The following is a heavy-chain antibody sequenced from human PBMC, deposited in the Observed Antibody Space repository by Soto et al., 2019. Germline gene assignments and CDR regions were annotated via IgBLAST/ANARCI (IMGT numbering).Heavy chain of an antibody. D-gene: IGHD2-2*01. CDR2: IIPISGTG. J-gene: IGHJ6*02. Sequence: QVQLVQSGAEVKKPGSSVKVSCKASGGTFSSYAISWVRQAPGQGLEWMGGIIPISGTGNYAQKFQGRVTITADESTSTAYMELSSLRSEDTAVYYCARSQGSSTSLEIYYYYYYGMDVGGQGTTVTVSS. CDR3: ARSQGSSTSLEIYYYYYYGMDV. V-gene: IGHV1-69*01. CDR1: GGTFSSYA.